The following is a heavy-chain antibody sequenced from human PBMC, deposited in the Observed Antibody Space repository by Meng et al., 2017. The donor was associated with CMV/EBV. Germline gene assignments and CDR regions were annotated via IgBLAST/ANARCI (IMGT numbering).Heavy chain of an antibody. V-gene: IGHV1-2*02. J-gene: IGHJ6*02. CDR3: ARSRVWNWNDVLYYYYGMDV. CDR2: INPNSGGT. D-gene: IGHD1-1*01. Sequence: GESLKISCKASGYTFTGYYMHWVRQAPGQGLEWMGWINPNSGGTNYAQKFQGRVTMTRDTSISTAYMELSRLRSDDTAVYYCARSRVWNWNDVLYYYYGMDVWGQGTTVTVSS. CDR1: GYTFTGYY.